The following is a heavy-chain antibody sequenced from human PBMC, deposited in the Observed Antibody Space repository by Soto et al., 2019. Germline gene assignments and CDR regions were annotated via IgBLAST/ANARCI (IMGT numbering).Heavy chain of an antibody. V-gene: IGHV3-21*01. D-gene: IGHD3-16*01. J-gene: IGHJ6*02. CDR1: GFTFSSYS. CDR3: ARDHRGISIMITLHYYGMDV. CDR2: ISSSSSYI. Sequence: TGGSLRLSCAASGFTFSSYSMNWVRQAPGKGLEWVSSISSSSSYIYYADSVKGRFTISRDNAKNSLYLQMNSLRAEDTAVYYCARDHRGISIMITLHYYGMDVWGQGTTVTVSS.